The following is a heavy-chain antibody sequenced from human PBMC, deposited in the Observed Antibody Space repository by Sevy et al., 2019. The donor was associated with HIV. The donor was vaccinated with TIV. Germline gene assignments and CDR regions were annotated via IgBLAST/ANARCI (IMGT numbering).Heavy chain of an antibody. Sequence: GGCLRLSCATSGDSFTDAWMSWVRQAPGKGLEWVGRIKSKATGKPIDYAAPVRGRFTISRDDSKSTVYLQMNSLKTEHTALYFCNWLRRFRGGDCSSTWGQGTSVTVSS. V-gene: IGHV3-15*01. CDR2: IKSKATGKPI. J-gene: IGHJ4*02. CDR3: NWLRRFRGGDCSST. CDR1: GDSFTDAW. D-gene: IGHD2-21*01.